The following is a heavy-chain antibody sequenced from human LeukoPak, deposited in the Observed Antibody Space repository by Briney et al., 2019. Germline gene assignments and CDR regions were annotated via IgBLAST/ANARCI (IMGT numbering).Heavy chain of an antibody. CDR2: ISASGSTT. Sequence: GGSLRLICAASGFTFTYYAMGWVRQAPGQGLEWASTISASGSTTYYADSVRGRFTISRDNSKDTLSLQMSSLRAEDTAVYYCAEARTPYNSGFDYWGQGTLVAVSS. J-gene: IGHJ4*02. D-gene: IGHD6-19*01. CDR1: GFTFTYYA. CDR3: AEARTPYNSGFDY. V-gene: IGHV3-23*01.